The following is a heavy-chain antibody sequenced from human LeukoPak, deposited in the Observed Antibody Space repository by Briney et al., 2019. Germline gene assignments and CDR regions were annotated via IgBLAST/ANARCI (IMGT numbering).Heavy chain of an antibody. D-gene: IGHD6-6*01. V-gene: IGHV1-18*04. CDR1: GYTFTGYS. Sequence: ASVKVSCKASGYTFTGYSVHWVRQAPGQGLEWMGWISAYNGNTNYAQKLQGRVTMTTDTSTSTAYMELRSLRSDDTAVYYCAKYSSSSFDYWGQGTLVTVSS. J-gene: IGHJ4*02. CDR3: AKYSSSSFDY. CDR2: ISAYNGNT.